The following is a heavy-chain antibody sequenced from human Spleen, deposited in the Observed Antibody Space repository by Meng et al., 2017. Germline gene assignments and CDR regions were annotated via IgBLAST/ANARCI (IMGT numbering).Heavy chain of an antibody. CDR2: INRYSGNT. J-gene: IGHJ4*02. CDR3: ATRGNPYLNC. V-gene: IGHV1-18*01. Sequence: QGQLVQSGAWVKKPGASVKVSCNASRYTLTSDGFSWVRQAPGQGLEWMGWINRYSGNTDYAQKFQGRVTMTTDTSTSTAYMELTSLRSDDTAVYYCATRGNPYLNCWGQGTLVTVSS. CDR1: RYTLTSDG.